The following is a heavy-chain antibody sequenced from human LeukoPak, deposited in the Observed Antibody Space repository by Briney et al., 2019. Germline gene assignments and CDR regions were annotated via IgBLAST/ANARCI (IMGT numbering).Heavy chain of an antibody. CDR1: GGSISSTNY. Sequence: SETLSLTCTVSGGSISSTNYWGWIRQPPGKGLEWIGSIFYSGSTYYNPSLKSRVTIFVDTSKNQISLKVTSVTAADTAVYYCARGDIVVVPAAILASSAYYYYYYMDVWGKGTTATISS. V-gene: IGHV4-39*07. D-gene: IGHD2-2*01. CDR3: ARGDIVVVPAAILASSAYYYYYYMDV. CDR2: IFYSGST. J-gene: IGHJ6*03.